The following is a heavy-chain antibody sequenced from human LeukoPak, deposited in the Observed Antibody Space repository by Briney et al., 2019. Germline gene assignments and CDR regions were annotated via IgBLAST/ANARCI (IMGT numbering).Heavy chain of an antibody. J-gene: IGHJ4*02. Sequence: GGSLRLSCAASGFTFSSYSMNWVRQAPGKGLEWVSFISSSSSTIYYADSVKGRFTISRDNAKNSLYLQMNSLRAEATAVYYCARDRGGSYSAIHYWGQGTLVNVSS. V-gene: IGHV3-48*04. CDR2: ISSSSSTI. CDR3: ARDRGGSYSAIHY. CDR1: GFTFSSYS. D-gene: IGHD1-26*01.